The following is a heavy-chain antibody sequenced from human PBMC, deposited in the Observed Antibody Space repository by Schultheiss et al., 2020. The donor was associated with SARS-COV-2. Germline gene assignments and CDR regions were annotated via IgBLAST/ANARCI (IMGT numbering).Heavy chain of an antibody. CDR1: GYTFTSYD. V-gene: IGHV1-8*01. J-gene: IGHJ6*02. Sequence: ASVKVSCKASGYTFTSYDINWVRQATGQGLEWMGWMNPNSGKTGYAQKFQGRVTISRDTSASTAYMELSSLRSEDTAVYYCASSPRTAELTFPGRDYYYGMDVWGQGTTVTVSS. CDR2: MNPNSGKT. CDR3: ASSPRTAELTFPGRDYYYGMDV. D-gene: IGHD3-16*01.